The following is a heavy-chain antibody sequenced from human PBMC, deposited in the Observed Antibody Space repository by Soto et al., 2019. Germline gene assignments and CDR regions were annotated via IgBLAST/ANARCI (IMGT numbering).Heavy chain of an antibody. J-gene: IGHJ5*02. Sequence: QVQLVQSGAEEKKPGASVKVSCKASGFTFTSYDISWVRQAPGQGLEWMGWMNPNTGSTGYARKFQGRVTMSRNISITTAYTELSSLRYEGTAVYYGAGVWVVLSADGWFHPWGQGTLVTVSS. V-gene: IGHV1-8*01. CDR3: AGVWVVLSADGWFHP. CDR2: MNPNTGST. D-gene: IGHD2-21*02. CDR1: GFTFTSYD.